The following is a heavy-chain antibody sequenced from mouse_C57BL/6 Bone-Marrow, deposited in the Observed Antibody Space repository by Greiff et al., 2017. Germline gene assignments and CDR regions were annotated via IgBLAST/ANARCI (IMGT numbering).Heavy chain of an antibody. V-gene: IGHV10-1*01. D-gene: IGHD1-1*01. Sequence: EVKLVESGGGLVQPKGSLKLSCAASGFSFNTYAMNWVRQAPGKGLEWVARIRSKSNNYATYYADSVKDRFTISRDDSESMLYLQMNNLKTEDTAMYYCVRSHWYFDVWGTGTTVTVSS. CDR2: IRSKSNNYAT. CDR1: GFSFNTYA. J-gene: IGHJ1*03. CDR3: VRSHWYFDV.